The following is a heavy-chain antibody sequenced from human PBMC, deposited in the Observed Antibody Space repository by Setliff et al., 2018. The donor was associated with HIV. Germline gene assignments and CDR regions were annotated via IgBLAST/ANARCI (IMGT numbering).Heavy chain of an antibody. CDR3: ARGGVTAVWDLTD. Sequence: PSETLSLTCIASGASFTDHYWSWIRQPPVKGLEWIGYLFHTGDTDYNPSLESRVTISVDRSKNQFSLQLTSVTAADTAVYYCARGGVTAVWDLTDWGQGILVTV. J-gene: IGHJ4*02. D-gene: IGHD2-21*02. CDR2: LFHTGDT. CDR1: GASFTDHY. V-gene: IGHV4-59*11.